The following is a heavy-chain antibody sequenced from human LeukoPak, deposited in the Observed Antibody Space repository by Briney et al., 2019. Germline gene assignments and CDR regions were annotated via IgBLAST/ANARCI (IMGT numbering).Heavy chain of an antibody. D-gene: IGHD6-19*01. V-gene: IGHV3-23*01. Sequence: GGPLRLSCAASGFTFSSYAMSWVRQAPGKGLDWVSSISAGGSGTYYADSVKGRFTISRDNSKNTLYLQMNSLRAEDTAVYYCAKRSVTGTYYLDYWGQGTLVPVSS. CDR1: GFTFSSYA. CDR3: AKRSVTGTYYLDY. CDR2: ISAGGSGT. J-gene: IGHJ4*02.